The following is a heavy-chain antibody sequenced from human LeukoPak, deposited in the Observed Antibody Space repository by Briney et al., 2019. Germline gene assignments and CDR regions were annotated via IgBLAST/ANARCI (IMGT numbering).Heavy chain of an antibody. D-gene: IGHD3-22*01. Sequence: PGGSLRLSCAASGFTFSSYAMSWVRQAPGKGLEWGSAISGSGGSTYYADSVKGRFTISGDNSKNTLYLQMNSLRAEDTAVYYCAKDTYYYDSSGYFLPLDYWGQGTLVTVYS. J-gene: IGHJ4*02. V-gene: IGHV3-23*01. CDR2: ISGSGGST. CDR3: AKDTYYYDSSGYFLPLDY. CDR1: GFTFSSYA.